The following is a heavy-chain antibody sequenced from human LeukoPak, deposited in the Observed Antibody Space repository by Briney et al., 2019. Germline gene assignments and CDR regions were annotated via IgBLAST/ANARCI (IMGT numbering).Heavy chain of an antibody. V-gene: IGHV3-30-3*01. Sequence: GGSLRLSCAASGFAFGSYAMHWVRQAPGKGLEWVAAISYDGSNQYFVDSVKGRFTISRDNSRNTLYLQMNSLRPEDTALYYCARDSRSYSTGTEYWGQGTLVTVSS. CDR2: ISYDGSNQ. J-gene: IGHJ4*02. CDR1: GFAFGSYA. D-gene: IGHD3-10*01. CDR3: ARDSRSYSTGTEY.